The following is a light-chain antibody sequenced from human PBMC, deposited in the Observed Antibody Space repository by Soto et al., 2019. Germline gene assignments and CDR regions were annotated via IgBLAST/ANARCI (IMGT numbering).Light chain of an antibody. CDR1: QDISTW. CDR2: DAS. J-gene: IGKJ4*01. CDR3: QQIERYQST. V-gene: IGKV1-5*01. Sequence: DIQMTQSPSTVSASVGDRVTITCRASQDISTWLALYQQKPGRSPKLLIYDASSLESGVPATFSGTESGTSFPLTLSTLQPEDCATYYCQQIERYQSTLGGGTKVDTK.